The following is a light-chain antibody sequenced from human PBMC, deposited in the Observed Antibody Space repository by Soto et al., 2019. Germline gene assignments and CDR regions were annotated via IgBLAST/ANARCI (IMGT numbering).Light chain of an antibody. CDR3: GTWDSSLSAGYVV. CDR2: DNN. Sequence: QSVLTQPPSVSAAPGQKVTISCSGSSSNIGNNYVSWYQQLPGTAPKLLIYDNNKRPSGIPDRFSGSKSGTSATLSITGLQTGDEADYYCGTWDSSLSAGYVVFGGGTKLTVL. CDR1: SSNIGNNY. J-gene: IGLJ2*01. V-gene: IGLV1-51*01.